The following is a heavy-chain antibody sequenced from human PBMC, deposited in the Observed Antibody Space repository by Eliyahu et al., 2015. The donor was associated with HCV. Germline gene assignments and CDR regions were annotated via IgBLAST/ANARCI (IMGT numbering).Heavy chain of an antibody. CDR1: GFTFXXYA. Sequence: EVQLLESGGGXVQPGGSLRLSGXASGFTFXXYAMSWVRQAPGKGLEWVSAISGSGGSTYYADSVKGRFTISRDNSKNTLYLQMNSLRAEDTAVYYCAKEGKQWPVDYWGQGTLVTVSS. D-gene: IGHD6-19*01. V-gene: IGHV3-23*01. CDR3: AKEGKQWPVDY. J-gene: IGHJ4*02. CDR2: ISGSGGST.